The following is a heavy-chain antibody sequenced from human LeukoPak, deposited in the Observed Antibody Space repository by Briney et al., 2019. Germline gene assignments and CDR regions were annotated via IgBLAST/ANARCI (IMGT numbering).Heavy chain of an antibody. CDR3: ARGGLRDGYNGFDY. J-gene: IGHJ4*02. D-gene: IGHD5-24*01. CDR2: ISSSSSYI. V-gene: IGHV3-21*06. CDR1: GFTFSSYS. Sequence: GGSLRLSCAASGFTFSSYSMNWVRQAPGKGLEWVSSISSSSSYIYYADSVKGRFTISRDNSKNTVSLQMNSLRAEDTAVYYCARGGLRDGYNGFDYWGQGTLVTVSS.